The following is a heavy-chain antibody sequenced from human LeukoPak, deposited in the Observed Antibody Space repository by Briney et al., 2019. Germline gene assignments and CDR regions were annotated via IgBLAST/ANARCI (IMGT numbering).Heavy chain of an antibody. J-gene: IGHJ3*02. D-gene: IGHD3-22*01. CDR2: ISSSSSTI. V-gene: IGHV3-48*01. CDR3: ARARLYYDSSGSPSGAFDI. Sequence: GGSLRLSCAASGFTVSSYSMNWVRQAPGKGLEWVSYISSSSSTIYYADSVKGRFTISRDNAKNSLYLQMNSLRAEDTAVYYCARARLYYDSSGSPSGAFDIWGQGTMVTVSS. CDR1: GFTVSSYS.